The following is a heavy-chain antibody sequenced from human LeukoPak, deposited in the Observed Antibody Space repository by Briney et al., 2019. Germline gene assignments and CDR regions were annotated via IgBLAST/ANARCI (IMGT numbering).Heavy chain of an antibody. CDR1: GGSISSGGYY. V-gene: IGHV4-30-2*01. Sequence: PSQTLSLTCTVSGGSISSGGYYWSWIRQPPGKGLEWIGYIYHSGSTYYNPSLKSRVTISVDRSKNQFSLKLSSVTAADTAVYYCARTYSSGLFPDYWGQGTLVTVSS. CDR2: IYHSGST. J-gene: IGHJ4*02. D-gene: IGHD6-19*01. CDR3: ARTYSSGLFPDY.